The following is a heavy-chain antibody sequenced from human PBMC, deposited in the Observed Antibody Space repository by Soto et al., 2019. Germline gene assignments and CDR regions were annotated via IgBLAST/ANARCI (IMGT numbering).Heavy chain of an antibody. V-gene: IGHV4-30-2*01. Sequence: PSETLSLTCAVSGGSISSGGYSWSWIRQPPGKGLEWIGYIYHSGSTYYNPSLKSRVTISVDRAKNHFSLKLSSVTAADTAVYYCARNSRSWRLGYFDYWGQGTLVTVSS. J-gene: IGHJ4*02. CDR2: IYHSGST. CDR3: ARNSRSWRLGYFDY. CDR1: GGSISSGGYS. D-gene: IGHD3-3*01.